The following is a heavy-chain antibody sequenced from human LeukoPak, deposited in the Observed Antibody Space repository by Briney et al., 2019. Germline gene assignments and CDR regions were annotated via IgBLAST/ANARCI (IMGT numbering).Heavy chain of an antibody. J-gene: IGHJ4*02. CDR2: IYYSGST. V-gene: IGHV4-59*01. D-gene: IGHD3-10*01. CDR1: GGSISSYY. CDR3: ARMYYYGSGPWYLDY. Sequence: PSETLSLTCTVSGGSISSYYWSWIRQPPGKGLEWIGYIYYSGSTNYNPSLKSRVTISVDTSKNQFSLKLSSVTAADTAVYYCARMYYYGSGPWYLDYWGQGTLVTVSS.